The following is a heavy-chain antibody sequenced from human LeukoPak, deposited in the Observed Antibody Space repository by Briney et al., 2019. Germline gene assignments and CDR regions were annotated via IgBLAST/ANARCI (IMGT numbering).Heavy chain of an antibody. Sequence: PGGSLRLSCAASGFTFSSYGMHWVRQAPGKGLEWVAVISYDGSNKYYADSVKGRFTISRDNSKNTLYLQMNSLRAEDTAVYYCAKDSGYSSGWLPAEYFQHWGQGTLVTVSS. J-gene: IGHJ1*01. D-gene: IGHD6-19*01. CDR3: AKDSGYSSGWLPAEYFQH. V-gene: IGHV3-30*18. CDR1: GFTFSSYG. CDR2: ISYDGSNK.